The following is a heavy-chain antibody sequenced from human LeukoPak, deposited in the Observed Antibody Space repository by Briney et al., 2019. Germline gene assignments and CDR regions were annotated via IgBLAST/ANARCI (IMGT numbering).Heavy chain of an antibody. V-gene: IGHV4-59*08. D-gene: IGHD2-21*02. J-gene: IGHJ3*02. CDR3: ARHAYCGGDCFGGAFEI. Sequence: PSETLSLTCTVSGGSISYYYWSWIRQPPGKGLEWIGYVYYSGSTSYNPSLKSRVTISLDTSKHQFSLKLNSMTAADTAVYYCARHAYCGGDCFGGAFEIWGQGTMVTVS. CDR1: GGSISYYY. CDR2: VYYSGST.